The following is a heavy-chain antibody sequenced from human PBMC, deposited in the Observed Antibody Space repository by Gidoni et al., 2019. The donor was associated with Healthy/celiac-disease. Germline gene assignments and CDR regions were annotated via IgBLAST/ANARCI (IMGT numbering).Heavy chain of an antibody. J-gene: IGHJ4*02. CDR1: GFTVSSNY. Sequence: EVQLVESGGGVVQPGGSLRLSWSASGFTVSSNYMIWVRQAPGKGLEWVSVIYSGGSKYYAESVEGRFIISRDNSKNTLYLQMNSLRAEDTAVYDCATVTDNSGQDYWGQGTLVTVSS. D-gene: IGHD6-19*01. CDR3: ATVTDNSGQDY. CDR2: IYSGGSK. V-gene: IGHV3-66*01.